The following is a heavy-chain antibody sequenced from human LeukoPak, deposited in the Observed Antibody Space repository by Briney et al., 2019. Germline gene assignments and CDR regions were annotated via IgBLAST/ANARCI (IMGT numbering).Heavy chain of an antibody. CDR3: AKDRSIVVVVAITPIDY. Sequence: GGSLRLSCAASGFTVSSNYMSWVRQAPGKGLEWVSAISGSGVRTYYADSVKGRFTISRDNSKNTLYLQMNSLRAEDTAVYYCAKDRSIVVVVAITPIDYWGQGTLVTVSS. V-gene: IGHV3-23*01. J-gene: IGHJ4*02. D-gene: IGHD2-21*01. CDR1: GFTVSSNY. CDR2: ISGSGVRT.